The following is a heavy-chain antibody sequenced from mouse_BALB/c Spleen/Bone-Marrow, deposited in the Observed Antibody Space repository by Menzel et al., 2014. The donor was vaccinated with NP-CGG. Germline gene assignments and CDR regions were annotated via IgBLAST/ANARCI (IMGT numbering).Heavy chain of an antibody. CDR2: INPDSSTI. D-gene: IGHD1-1*01. CDR3: ARLNYYGNLFV. V-gene: IGHV4-1*02. CDR1: GFDFSRFW. Sequence: VQLQQSGGGLVQPGGSLKLSCAASGFDFSRFWMSWVRQAPGKGLEWIGEINPDSSTINYTPSLKDKFIISRDNAKNTLYVQMSKVRSEDTALYYWARLNYYGNLFVWGAGTTVTVSS. J-gene: IGHJ1*01.